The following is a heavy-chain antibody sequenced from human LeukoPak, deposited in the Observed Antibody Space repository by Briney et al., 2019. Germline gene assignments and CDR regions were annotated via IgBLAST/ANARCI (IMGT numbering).Heavy chain of an antibody. CDR3: ASSEIVGATTDDY. CDR1: GFTFSSYA. J-gene: IGHJ4*02. D-gene: IGHD1-26*01. V-gene: IGHV3-30-3*01. Sequence: GGSLRLSCAASGFTFSSYAMSWVRQAPGKGLEWVAVISYDGSNKYYADSVKGRFTISRDNSKNTLYLQMNSLRAEDTAVYYCASSEIVGATTDDYWGQGTLVTVSS. CDR2: ISYDGSNK.